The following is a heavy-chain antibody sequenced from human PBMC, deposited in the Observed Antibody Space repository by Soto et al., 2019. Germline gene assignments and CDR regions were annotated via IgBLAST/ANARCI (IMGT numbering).Heavy chain of an antibody. Sequence: QVKLLQSGAEVKKPGSSVKVSCKASGGTFNSYVISWVRQAPGQGLQCMGGIIPMSGKANYARNFQGRVTITADESRSTVYMELSRLRSEDTAVYYCAIGWNDFPHWGQGTLVTVSS. CDR1: GGTFNSYV. V-gene: IGHV1-69*01. CDR3: AIGWNDFPH. CDR2: IIPMSGKA. J-gene: IGHJ4*02. D-gene: IGHD1-1*01.